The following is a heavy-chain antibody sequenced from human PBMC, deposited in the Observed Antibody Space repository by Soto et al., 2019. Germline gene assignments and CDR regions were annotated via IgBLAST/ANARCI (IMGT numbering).Heavy chain of an antibody. V-gene: IGHV4-39*02. CDR2: LYFNANN. J-gene: IGHJ4*02. Sequence: QLQLQESGPGLVKPSETLSLTCTVSGVSITSTGYYWRWIRQPPGKGLEWIGSLYFNANNYYNPSLNDRATIPVNTSKNLCSPTLSSVIAADPAVYYCARSHLSTGGFDYRGQGTLVTVSS. CDR1: GVSITSTGYY. D-gene: IGHD2-15*01. CDR3: ARSHLSTGGFDY.